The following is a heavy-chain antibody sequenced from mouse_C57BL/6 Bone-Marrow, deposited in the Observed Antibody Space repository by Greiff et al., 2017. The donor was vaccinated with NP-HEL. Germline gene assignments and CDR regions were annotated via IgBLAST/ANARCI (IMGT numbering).Heavy chain of an antibody. Sequence: EVMLVESGGDLVKPGGSLKLSCAASGFTFSSYGMSWVRQTPDKRLEWVATISSGGSYTYYPDSVKGRFTISRDNANNTLYLQMSSLKSEDTAMYYCARRPFAYWGQGTLVTVSA. CDR3: ARRPFAY. J-gene: IGHJ3*01. V-gene: IGHV5-6*02. CDR1: GFTFSSYG. CDR2: ISSGGSYT.